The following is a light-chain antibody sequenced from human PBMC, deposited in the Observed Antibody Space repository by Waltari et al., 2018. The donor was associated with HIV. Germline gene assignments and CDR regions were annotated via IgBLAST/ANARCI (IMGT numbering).Light chain of an antibody. J-gene: IGKJ4*01. CDR3: QQYCSLGPN. Sequence: DILMTQSPNSLAVSLGDRATINCRSSRTLVQSSDSGKCLAWYQKKPGQSPKLLIYWESTRASGVPDRFSGSGSGTNFSLTISTLQTDDGTLYYCQQYCSLGPNFGGGTKVEIK. CDR2: WES. V-gene: IGKV4-1*01. CDR1: RTLVQSSDSGKC.